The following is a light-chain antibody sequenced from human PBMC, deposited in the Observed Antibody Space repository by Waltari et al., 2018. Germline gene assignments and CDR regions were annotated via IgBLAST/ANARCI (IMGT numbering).Light chain of an antibody. CDR2: EAS. V-gene: IGKV1-9*01. CDR1: QAISNY. CDR3: QQLYTYPRT. J-gene: IGKJ2*02. Sequence: DIQLTQSPSFLSASVGDRVTITCRASQAISNYLAWYQQKPGTAPKLLIYEASTLQDGVPSRVSGSGSGTEFTLTITGLQAEDVATYYCQQLYTYPRTFGQGTKVAI.